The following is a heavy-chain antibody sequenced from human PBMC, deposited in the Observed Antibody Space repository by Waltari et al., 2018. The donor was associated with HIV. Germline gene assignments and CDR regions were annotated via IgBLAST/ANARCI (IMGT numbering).Heavy chain of an antibody. V-gene: IGHV3-7*01. J-gene: IGHJ4*02. CDR2: MKEDGSE. CDR3: ATWAQGGMENY. Sequence: ELQMVESGGGLVQPGGSLRLSCVVSGLTFSNYWMNWVSQAPGKGLEWVANMKEDGSERYVDSVKGRFTVSRDNSKNSLYLQMNSLRAEDTAMYFGATWAQGGMENYWGQGALVTVSS. D-gene: IGHD3-16*01. CDR1: GLTFSNYW.